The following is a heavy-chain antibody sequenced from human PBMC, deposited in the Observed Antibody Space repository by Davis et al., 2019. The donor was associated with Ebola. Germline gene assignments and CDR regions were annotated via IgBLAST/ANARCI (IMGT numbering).Heavy chain of an antibody. CDR2: IYHSGST. CDR1: GFTFSNAW. CDR3: VRVLGGCSSTSCFFDP. Sequence: ESLKISCAASGFTFSNAWMNWVRQPPGKGPEWIGGIYHSGSTYYNPSLKSRVTISVEKSKNQFSLKLTSVTAADTAMYYCVRVLGGCSSTSCFFDPWGQGTLVTVSS. D-gene: IGHD2-2*01. J-gene: IGHJ5*02. V-gene: IGHV4/OR15-8*01.